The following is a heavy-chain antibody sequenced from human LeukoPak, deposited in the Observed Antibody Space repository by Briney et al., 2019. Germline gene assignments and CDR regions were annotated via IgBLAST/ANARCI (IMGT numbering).Heavy chain of an antibody. CDR1: GGTFSSYA. Sequence: RASVKVSCKASGGTFSSYAIGWVRQAPGQGLEWMGGIIPIFGTANYAQKFQGRVTITTDESTSTAYMELSSLRSEDTAVYYCAEGYCSSTSCSGSLGYWGQGTLVTVSS. V-gene: IGHV1-69*05. D-gene: IGHD2-2*01. CDR2: IIPIFGTA. CDR3: AEGYCSSTSCSGSLGY. J-gene: IGHJ4*02.